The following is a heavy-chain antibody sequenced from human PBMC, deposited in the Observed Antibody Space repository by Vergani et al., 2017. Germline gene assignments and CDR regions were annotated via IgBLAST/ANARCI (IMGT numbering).Heavy chain of an antibody. CDR3: ARVRSTLYSSSPTFDI. Sequence: QVQLQQWGAGLLKPSETLSLTCAVYGGSFSGYYWSWIRQPPGKGLEWIGEINHSGSTNYNPSLKSRVTISVDTSKNQFSLKLSSLTAADTAVYYCARVRSTLYSSSPTFDIWGQGTMVTVSS. CDR2: INHSGST. J-gene: IGHJ3*02. CDR1: GGSFSGYY. V-gene: IGHV4-34*01. D-gene: IGHD6-6*01.